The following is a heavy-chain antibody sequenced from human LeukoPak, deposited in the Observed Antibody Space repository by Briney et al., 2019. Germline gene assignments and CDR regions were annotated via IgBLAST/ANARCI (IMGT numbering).Heavy chain of an antibody. Sequence: GGSLRLSCAASGFTFSSFALSWVRQAPGKGLEWVSSISGSGDSTYYMESVKGRFTISRDNSENTLYLQMNSLRAEDTAVYYCARDKAGATSAGTFDYWGQGTLVTVSS. CDR1: GFTFSSFA. D-gene: IGHD1-26*01. V-gene: IGHV3-23*01. J-gene: IGHJ4*02. CDR3: ARDKAGATSAGTFDY. CDR2: ISGSGDST.